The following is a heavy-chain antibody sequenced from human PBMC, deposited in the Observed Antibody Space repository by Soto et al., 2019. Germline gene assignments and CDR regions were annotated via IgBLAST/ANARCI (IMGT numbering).Heavy chain of an antibody. V-gene: IGHV3-53*01. J-gene: IGHJ3*02. CDR1: GFTVRSNY. D-gene: IGHD4-17*01. CDR2: LYIGGYT. Sequence: EVQVVESGGGLIQPGGSLRLSCAASGFTVRSNYMSWVRQAPGKGLEWVSVLYIGGYTYYADSVKGRFTISRDNSKNTLYLQMDRLRAEDTAVYYCARESEYGDYVRGFDIWGKGTMVTVSS. CDR3: ARESEYGDYVRGFDI.